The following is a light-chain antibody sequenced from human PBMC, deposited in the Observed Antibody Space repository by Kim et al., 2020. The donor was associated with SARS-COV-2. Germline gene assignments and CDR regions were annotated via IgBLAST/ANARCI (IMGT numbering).Light chain of an antibody. CDR3: QRYKSNPHGYT. J-gene: IGKJ2*01. CDR2: KAS. Sequence: DIQMTQSPSTLSASVGDRVTITCRASQSISSCFAWYQQKPGKAPKLLIYKASSLESGVPSRFSGSGSGTEFTLTISSLQPDDFATYYCQRYKSNPHGYTFGQGTKLEI. V-gene: IGKV1-5*03. CDR1: QSISSC.